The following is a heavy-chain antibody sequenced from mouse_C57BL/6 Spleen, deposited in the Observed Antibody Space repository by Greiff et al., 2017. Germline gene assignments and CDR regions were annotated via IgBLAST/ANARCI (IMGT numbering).Heavy chain of an antibody. J-gene: IGHJ3*01. Sequence: QVQLQQSGAELARPGASVKLSCKASGYTFTSYGISWVKQRTGQGLEWIGEIYPRSGNTYYNEKFKGKATLTADKSSSTAYMELRSLTSEDSAVYFCARGGEMGYGYGNPFAYWGQGTLVTVSA. CDR2: IYPRSGNT. CDR3: ARGGEMGYGYGNPFAY. CDR1: GYTFTSYG. V-gene: IGHV1-81*01. D-gene: IGHD2-1*01.